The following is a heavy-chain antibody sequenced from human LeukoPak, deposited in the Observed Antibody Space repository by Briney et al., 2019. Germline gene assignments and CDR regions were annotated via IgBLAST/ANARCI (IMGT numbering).Heavy chain of an antibody. Sequence: GGSLRLSCAASGFTFSSYEMNWVRQAPGKGLEWVSYISSSGSTIYYADSVKGRFTISRDNAKNSLYLQMNSLRAEDTAVYYCARDEYYYDSSGPQTSEAFDIWGQGTMVTASS. D-gene: IGHD3-22*01. CDR3: ARDEYYYDSSGPQTSEAFDI. CDR1: GFTFSSYE. CDR2: ISSSGSTI. V-gene: IGHV3-48*03. J-gene: IGHJ3*02.